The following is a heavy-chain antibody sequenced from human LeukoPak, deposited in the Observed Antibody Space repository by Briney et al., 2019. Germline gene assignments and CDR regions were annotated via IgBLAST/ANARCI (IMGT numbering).Heavy chain of an antibody. Sequence: QSGGSLRLSCAAPEFTLSGSSIHWVLQASGKGLEWVGLIRTKANTYATAYAASVTGRFTISRDDSKTTSYLQMNSLKTEDTALYFCTTSYSGNSWYDWFGPWGQGTLVTVSS. CDR1: EFTLSGSS. CDR3: TTSYSGNSWYDWFGP. J-gene: IGHJ5*02. CDR2: IRTKANTYAT. V-gene: IGHV3-73*01. D-gene: IGHD6-13*01.